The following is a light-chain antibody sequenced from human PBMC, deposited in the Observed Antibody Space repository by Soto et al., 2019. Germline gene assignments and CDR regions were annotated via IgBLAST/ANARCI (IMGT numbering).Light chain of an antibody. J-gene: IGLJ1*01. CDR2: EVS. Sequence: QSALTPPASVSGSPGQSITISCTGTSSDVGGYNYVSWYQQHPGKAPKLMIYEVSNRPSGVSNRFSGSKSGNTASLTISGLRAEDEADYYCSSYTTSSTFVFGTG. CDR3: SSYTTSSTFV. CDR1: SSDVGGYNY. V-gene: IGLV2-14*01.